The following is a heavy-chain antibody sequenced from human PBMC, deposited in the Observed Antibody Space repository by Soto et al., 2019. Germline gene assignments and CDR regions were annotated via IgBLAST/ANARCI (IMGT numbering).Heavy chain of an antibody. V-gene: IGHV5-51*01. CDR2: IYPGDSDT. CDR3: ARPPYSASYYYFDQ. CDR1: GYSFTSYW. J-gene: IGHJ4*02. D-gene: IGHD1-26*01. Sequence: VESLKISCKASGYSFTSYWIGWVRQMPGKGLEWMGIIYPGDSDTIYSPSFQDQVTISADKSISTAYLQWNSLKASDTAMYYCARPPYSASYYYFDQWGQGTPVTVSA.